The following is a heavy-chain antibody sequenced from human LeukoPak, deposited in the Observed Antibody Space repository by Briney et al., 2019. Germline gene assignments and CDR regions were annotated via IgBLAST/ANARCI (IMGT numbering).Heavy chain of an antibody. CDR1: GFTFGKYW. Sequence: GGSLRLSCVASGFTFGKYWMSWVRQAPGKGLEWVVNIKLDGSEKNYVDSVKGRFTISRDNSKNTLYLRLNSLRAEDTAVYYCAKDSSGWDTWFDPWGQGTLVTVSS. CDR2: IKLDGSEK. J-gene: IGHJ5*02. CDR3: AKDSSGWDTWFDP. D-gene: IGHD6-19*01. V-gene: IGHV3-7*03.